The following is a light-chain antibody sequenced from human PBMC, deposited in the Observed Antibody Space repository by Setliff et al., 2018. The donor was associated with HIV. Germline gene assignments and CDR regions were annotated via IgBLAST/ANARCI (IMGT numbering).Light chain of an antibody. CDR1: STDVGGYDF. CDR2: DVT. Sequence: QSVLTQPASVSGSPGQSITISCAGTSTDVGGYDFVSWYQQHPGKAPKLIIYDVTNRPSGVSNRFSGSKSGKTASLAISGLQPDDEAHYYCSSYTSSGTIFGGGTQLTVL. J-gene: IGLJ2*01. V-gene: IGLV2-14*03. CDR3: SSYTSSGTI.